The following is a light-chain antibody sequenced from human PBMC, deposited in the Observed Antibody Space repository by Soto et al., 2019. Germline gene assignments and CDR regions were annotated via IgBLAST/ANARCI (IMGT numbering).Light chain of an antibody. CDR1: SSNIGMNS. CDR2: SND. Sequence: QSVLTQSPSASGTPGQRVTISCSGKSSNIGMNSVNWYQQVPGAAPKLLIYSNDQRPSGVPHRISGSRSGTSASLAISELQSEDEADYYCAAWDDTLGGHVAFGGGPKLTVL. J-gene: IGLJ2*01. V-gene: IGLV1-44*01. CDR3: AAWDDTLGGHVA.